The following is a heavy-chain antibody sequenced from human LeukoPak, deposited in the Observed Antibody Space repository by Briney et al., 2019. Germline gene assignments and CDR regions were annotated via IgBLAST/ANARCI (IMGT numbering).Heavy chain of an antibody. CDR1: GYTFTGYY. J-gene: IGHJ4*02. CDR2: INPNSGGT. D-gene: IGHD3-10*01. V-gene: IGHV1-2*02. CDR3: ARGDRFGEFQIDY. Sequence: ASVKVSCKASGYTFTGYYMHWVRQAPGQGLESMGWINPNSGGTNYAQKFQGRVTMTRDTSISTAYMELSRLRSDDTAVYYCARGDRFGEFQIDYWGQGTLVTVSS.